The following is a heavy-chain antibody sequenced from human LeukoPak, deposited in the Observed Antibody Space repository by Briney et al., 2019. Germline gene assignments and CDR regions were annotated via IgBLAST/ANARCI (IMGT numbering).Heavy chain of an antibody. J-gene: IGHJ5*02. V-gene: IGHV3-23*01. D-gene: IGHD6-6*01. CDR2: ISGSGGTT. Sequence: GGSLRLSCAASGFTFSSHTMSWVRQAPGKGLEWVSAISGSGGTTSYADSVKGRFTISRDNSKNTLYVQMNSLRAEDTAVYYCAKEAGQLVKRFGPWGQGTLVTVSS. CDR1: GFTFSSHT. CDR3: AKEAGQLVKRFGP.